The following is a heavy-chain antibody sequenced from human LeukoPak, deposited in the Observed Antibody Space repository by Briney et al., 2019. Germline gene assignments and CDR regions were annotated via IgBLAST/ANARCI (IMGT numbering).Heavy chain of an antibody. Sequence: SETLSLTCTVSGGSISSYYWSWIRQPPGKGLEWIGYIYYSGSTNYNPSLKSRVTISVGTSKNQFSLKLSSVTAADTAVYYCARDRRWFGELLFNAFDIWGQGTMVTVSS. J-gene: IGHJ3*02. CDR2: IYYSGST. CDR3: ARDRRWFGELLFNAFDI. CDR1: GGSISSYY. V-gene: IGHV4-59*01. D-gene: IGHD3-10*01.